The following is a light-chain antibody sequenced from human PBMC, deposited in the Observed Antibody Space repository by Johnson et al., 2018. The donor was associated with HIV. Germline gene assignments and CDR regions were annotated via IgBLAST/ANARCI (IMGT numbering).Light chain of an antibody. J-gene: IGLJ1*01. Sequence: QSVLTQPPSVSAAPGQKVTSSCSGSSSNIGNNYVSWYQQLPGTAPKLLIYDNNKRPSGIPDRFSASKSGPSATLGLTGLQTGYADDYYCGIGDSSLSAYVFGTGTKVTVL. CDR3: GIGDSSLSAYV. CDR1: SSNIGNNY. CDR2: DNN. V-gene: IGLV1-51*01.